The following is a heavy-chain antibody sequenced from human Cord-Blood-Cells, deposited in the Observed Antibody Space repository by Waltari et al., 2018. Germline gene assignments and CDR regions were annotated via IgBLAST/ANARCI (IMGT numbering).Heavy chain of an antibody. J-gene: IGHJ5*02. CDR2: IYYSGST. Sequence: QVQLQESGPGLVKPSETLSLTCTVSGGSHSSYYWSWLRQPPGKGLEWIGYIYYSGSTNYNPSLKSRVTISVDTSKNQFSLKLSSVTAADTAVYYCARSPITMVRGVIGWFDPWGQGTLVTVSS. CDR3: ARSPITMVRGVIGWFDP. V-gene: IGHV4-59*01. CDR1: GGSHSSYY. D-gene: IGHD3-10*01.